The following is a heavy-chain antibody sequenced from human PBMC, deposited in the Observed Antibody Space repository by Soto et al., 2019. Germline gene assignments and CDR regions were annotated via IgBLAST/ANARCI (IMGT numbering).Heavy chain of an antibody. D-gene: IGHD2-21*02. CDR3: VKARRGGGNSVGFDY. CDR2: ISNNGGST. CDR1: GFTFSSCA. V-gene: IGHV3-64D*08. J-gene: IGHJ4*02. Sequence: PGGSLRLSCSASGFTFSSCAMHWVRQCPGKGLEYVSLISNNGGSTHYADSVKGRFTISRDNSKNTLYLQMSSLRAEDTALYYCVKARRGGGNSVGFDYWGQGSLVTVSS.